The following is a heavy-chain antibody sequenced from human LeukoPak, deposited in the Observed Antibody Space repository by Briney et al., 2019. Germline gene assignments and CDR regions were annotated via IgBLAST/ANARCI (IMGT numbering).Heavy chain of an antibody. Sequence: GGSPRLSCRASGFSFSSFWMTWVRRTPGKGLEWVATITQDGSETFYVDSVKGRFTISRDNAKNSLYPQMKSLRVEDTAVYYCARLFSRYFFDQWGQGTLVTVSS. CDR1: GFSFSSFW. J-gene: IGHJ4*02. CDR2: ITQDGSET. V-gene: IGHV3-7*02. CDR3: ARLFSRYFFDQ. D-gene: IGHD3-9*01.